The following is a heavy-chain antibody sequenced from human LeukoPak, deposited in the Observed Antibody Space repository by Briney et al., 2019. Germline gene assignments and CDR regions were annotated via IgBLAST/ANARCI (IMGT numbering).Heavy chain of an antibody. Sequence: PGGSLRLSCAASGFTFGSYWMNWVRQAPGRGLEWLAIVKHDGSETHYVDSVRGRFTISKDSARPSVYLQMNSLRAEDTAVYYCAGGGGYLAPHWGQGTLVTVSS. CDR1: GFTFGSYW. V-gene: IGHV3-7*04. D-gene: IGHD2-21*02. J-gene: IGHJ4*02. CDR2: VKHDGSET. CDR3: AGGGGYLAPH.